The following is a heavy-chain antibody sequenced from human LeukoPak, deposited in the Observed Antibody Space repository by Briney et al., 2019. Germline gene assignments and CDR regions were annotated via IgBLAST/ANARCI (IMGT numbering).Heavy chain of an antibody. V-gene: IGHV1-69*05. Sequence: SVKVSCKASGGTFSSYAISWVRQAPGQGLEWMGGIIPIFGTANYAQKFQGRVTITTDESTSTAYMELSSLRSEDTAVYYCATGTEAFGESRFRFDYWGQGTLVTVSS. J-gene: IGHJ4*02. CDR2: IIPIFGTA. CDR3: ATGTEAFGESRFRFDY. D-gene: IGHD3-10*01. CDR1: GGTFSSYA.